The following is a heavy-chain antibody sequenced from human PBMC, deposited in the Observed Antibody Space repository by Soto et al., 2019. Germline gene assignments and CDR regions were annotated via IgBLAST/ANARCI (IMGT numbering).Heavy chain of an antibody. CDR1: GFTFRRHA. CDR3: ARSRNGGVADSFYY. D-gene: IGHD3-10*01. CDR2: ISRDGSNE. J-gene: IGHJ4*02. Sequence: QVQLVASGGGVVQQGRSLTLSCEASGFTFRRHAIHWVRQAPGKGLEWVAVISRDGSNEYYEDSVKGRFTISRDNSKNSLFLQLNSLRLEDTAVYYCARSRNGGVADSFYYWGRGTLVTVSS. V-gene: IGHV3-30-3*01.